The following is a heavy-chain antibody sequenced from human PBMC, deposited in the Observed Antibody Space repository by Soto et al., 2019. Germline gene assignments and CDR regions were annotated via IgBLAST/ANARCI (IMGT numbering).Heavy chain of an antibody. V-gene: IGHV3-23*01. D-gene: IGHD3-9*01. J-gene: IGHJ4*02. CDR2: ISGAGSGT. CDR3: AKYPGNKVLTGYFPDY. CDR1: GFTFSTYA. Sequence: GSLRLSCAASGFTFSTYAMSWVRQAPGKGLEWVSSISGAGSGTFYADSVKGRFTISRDNSKNTLYLQMNSLRAEDTAVYYCAKYPGNKVLTGYFPDYWGQGTLVTVSS.